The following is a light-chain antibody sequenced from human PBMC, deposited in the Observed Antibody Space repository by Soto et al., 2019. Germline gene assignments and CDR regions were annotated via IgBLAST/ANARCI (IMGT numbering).Light chain of an antibody. J-gene: IGKJ3*01. CDR3: QKYNSAPFT. CDR1: QGISSY. CDR2: AAS. V-gene: IGKV1-27*01. Sequence: DIQMTQSPSSLSASVGDRVTITCRASQGISSYLAWYQQEQWKVPKLLIYAASTLQVGVPSRLSGSGSGTDCTLTISSLQPEDLATYYCQKYNSAPFTFGPGTKVDIK.